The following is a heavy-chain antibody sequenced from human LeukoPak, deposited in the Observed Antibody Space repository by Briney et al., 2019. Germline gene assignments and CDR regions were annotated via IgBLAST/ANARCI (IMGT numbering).Heavy chain of an antibody. D-gene: IGHD3-3*01. CDR3: ARTRRSGYDATYFYYYMDV. J-gene: IGHJ6*03. CDR2: FFTGGIT. V-gene: IGHV4-4*07. CDR1: GASITSYY. Sequence: SETLSLTCTVSGASITSYYWSWIRQPAGKGLEWIGRFFTGGITHFNPSLKSRVTMSVDTSKNHFSLKLTSLTAADTAVYYCARTRRSGYDATYFYYYMDVWGQGTTVTVSS.